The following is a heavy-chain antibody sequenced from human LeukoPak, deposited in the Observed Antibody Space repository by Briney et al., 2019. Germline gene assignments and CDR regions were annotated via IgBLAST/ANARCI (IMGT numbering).Heavy chain of an antibody. V-gene: IGHV3-23*01. CDR1: GFTFSHYT. D-gene: IGHD3-22*01. CDR3: AREDYYDSSGYYYYYYYMDV. Sequence: GGSLRLSCAASGFTFSHYTINWVRQAPGKGLEWVSAISGSGGSTYYADSVKGRFTISSDNSKNTLYLQMNSLRAEDTAVYYCAREDYYDSSGYYYYYYYMDVWGKGTTVTVSS. J-gene: IGHJ6*03. CDR2: ISGSGGST.